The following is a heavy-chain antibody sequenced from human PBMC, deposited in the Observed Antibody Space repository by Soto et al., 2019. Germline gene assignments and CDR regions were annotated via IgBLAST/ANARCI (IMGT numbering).Heavy chain of an antibody. J-gene: IGHJ4*02. CDR1: GYTFTRDG. D-gene: IGHD1-1*01. V-gene: IGHV1-18*04. Sequence: QVQLVQSGAEVKKPGASVRVSCKVSGYTFTRDGISWLRQVPGQGPEWMTWISTDTNDTKYSHKFQDRLTTTADATTTTVYMEWRSLRSDDTAVYFCARDRRGLRSPYFGTYYFDFWGQGTLVTVSS. CDR2: ISTDTNDT. CDR3: ARDRRGLRSPYFGTYYFDF.